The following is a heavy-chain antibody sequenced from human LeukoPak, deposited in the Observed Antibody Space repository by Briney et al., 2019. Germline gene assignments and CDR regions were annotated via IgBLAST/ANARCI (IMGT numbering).Heavy chain of an antibody. D-gene: IGHD2-8*01. CDR1: GFTVSSNY. V-gene: IGHV3-53*01. J-gene: IGHJ6*02. CDR2: IYSGGST. Sequence: GGSLRLSCAASGFTVSSNYMSWVRQAPGKGLEWVSVIYSGGSTYYADSVKGRFTISRDNSKNTLYLQMNSLRAEDTAVYYCARDPVHYYYGMDVWGQGTTVTVSS. CDR3: ARDPVHYYYGMDV.